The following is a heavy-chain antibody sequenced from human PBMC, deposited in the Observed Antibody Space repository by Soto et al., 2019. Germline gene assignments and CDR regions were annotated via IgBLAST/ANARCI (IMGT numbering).Heavy chain of an antibody. Sequence: QVQLQESGPGLVKPSETLSLTCTVSGGSISSYYWSWIRQPPGKGLEWIGHIYYSGSTNYNPSLKSRVTISVDTSKNQFSLKLSSVTAADTAVYYCARVVGSYYYDSSGYCWFDPWGQGTLVTVSS. D-gene: IGHD3-22*01. CDR1: GGSISSYY. J-gene: IGHJ5*02. CDR2: IYYSGST. CDR3: ARVVGSYYYDSSGYCWFDP. V-gene: IGHV4-59*01.